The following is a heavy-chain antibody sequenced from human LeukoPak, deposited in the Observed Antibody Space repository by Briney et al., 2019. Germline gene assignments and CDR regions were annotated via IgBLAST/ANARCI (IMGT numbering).Heavy chain of an antibody. J-gene: IGHJ4*02. CDR3: ARDLTTEH. D-gene: IGHD4-17*01. Sequence: PSETLSLTCAVYGGSFSGYYWSWIRQPPGKGLEWIGEINHSGSTNYNPSLKSRVTISVDTSKNQFSLKLSSVTAADTAVYYCARDLTTEHWGQGTLATVSS. CDR2: INHSGST. CDR1: GGSFSGYY. V-gene: IGHV4-34*01.